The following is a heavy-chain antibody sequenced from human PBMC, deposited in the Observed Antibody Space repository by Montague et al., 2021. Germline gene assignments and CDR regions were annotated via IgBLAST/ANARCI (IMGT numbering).Heavy chain of an antibody. V-gene: IGHV3-21*01. J-gene: IGHJ4*02. CDR2: ISSSSLYI. CDR3: ASLPDISAWHYYFDH. D-gene: IGHD3-22*01. CDR1: GFTFSSYT. Sequence: SLRLSCAASGFTFSSYTINWVRQAPGKGLEWVSSISSSSLYIYYADSVKGRFTISRDNAKNSLYLQMNSLRAEDTAVYYCASLPDISAWHYYFDHWGQGTLVTVSS.